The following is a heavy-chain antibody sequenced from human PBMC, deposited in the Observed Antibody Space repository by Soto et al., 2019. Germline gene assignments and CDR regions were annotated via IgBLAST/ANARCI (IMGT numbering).Heavy chain of an antibody. Sequence: EVQLVESGGGLVQPGGSLRLSCAASGFTVSSNYMSWVRQAPGKGLEWVSVIYSGGSTYYADSVKGRFTIYRDNSKNTLYLQINSLRAEDTAVYYCAREHLPIYCTNGVCYTDYWGQGTLVTVSS. CDR2: IYSGGST. CDR3: AREHLPIYCTNGVCYTDY. J-gene: IGHJ4*02. CDR1: GFTVSSNY. D-gene: IGHD2-8*01. V-gene: IGHV3-66*01.